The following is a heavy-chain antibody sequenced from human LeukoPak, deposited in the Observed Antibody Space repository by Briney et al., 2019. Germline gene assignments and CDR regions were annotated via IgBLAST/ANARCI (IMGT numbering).Heavy chain of an antibody. D-gene: IGHD3-16*01. J-gene: IGHJ5*02. Sequence: GASVKVSCRASGYTFTSFYIHWVRQAPGQGLEWMGVINPSGGSTSYAQKFQGRVTMARDTSTSTVYMELSSLRSEDTAVYSCARDYDYVWGSPNWFDPWGQGTLVTVSS. CDR3: ARDYDYVWGSPNWFDP. CDR1: GYTFTSFY. CDR2: INPSGGST. V-gene: IGHV1-46*01.